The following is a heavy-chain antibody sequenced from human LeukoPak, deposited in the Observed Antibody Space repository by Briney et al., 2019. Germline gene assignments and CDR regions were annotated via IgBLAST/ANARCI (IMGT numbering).Heavy chain of an antibody. V-gene: IGHV4-59*08. J-gene: IGHJ5*02. Sequence: SETLSLTCTVSGVSISNYYWSWIRQPPGKGLEWIGYIHYSGSINYNPSLKSRVTISVDTSKNQFSLKLSSVTAADTAVYYCARVRVRGGGPIDPWGQGALVTVSS. CDR1: GVSISNYY. D-gene: IGHD3-10*01. CDR3: ARVRVRGGGPIDP. CDR2: IHYSGSI.